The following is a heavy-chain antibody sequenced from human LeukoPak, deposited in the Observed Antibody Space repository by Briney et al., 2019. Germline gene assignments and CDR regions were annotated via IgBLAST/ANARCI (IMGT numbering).Heavy chain of an antibody. V-gene: IGHV4-59*01. CDR2: IYYSGST. CDR3: ARGQDLTTVTSRSVFGIDY. Sequence: PSETLSLTCTVSGGSISNYYWSWIRQPPGKGLEWIGYIYYSGSTNYNPSLKSRVTMSVDTSKNQFSLKLSSVTAADTAVYFCARGQDLTTVTSRSVFGIDYWGQGTLVTVSS. J-gene: IGHJ4*02. D-gene: IGHD4-17*01. CDR1: GGSISNYY.